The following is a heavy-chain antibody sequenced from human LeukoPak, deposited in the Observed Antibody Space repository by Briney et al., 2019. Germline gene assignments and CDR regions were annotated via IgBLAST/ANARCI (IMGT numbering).Heavy chain of an antibody. CDR3: ATFPTSGYSPSEYFFDF. V-gene: IGHV3-48*03. CDR1: GFTFSSYE. J-gene: IGHJ4*02. Sequence: PGGSLRLSCAASGFTFSSYEMNWVRQAPGKGLEWVSYISSSGSTIYYADSVKGRFTISRDNAKNSLYLQMNSLRAVDTAVYYCATFPTSGYSPSEYFFDFWGQGTLVTASS. D-gene: IGHD5-18*01. CDR2: ISSSGSTI.